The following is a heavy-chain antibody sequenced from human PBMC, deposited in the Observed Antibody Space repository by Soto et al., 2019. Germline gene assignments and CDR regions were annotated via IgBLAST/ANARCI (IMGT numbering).Heavy chain of an antibody. V-gene: IGHV1-69*01. D-gene: IGHD1-20*01. J-gene: IGHJ4*02. Sequence: QVELVQSGAEVKKPGSSVKVTCKASGAIFSSNAISWVRKAPGQGLEWMGGILPIFGRTNYAQKFQVRVTGTADEYTGPVYLDLSSLHPEETVVYSCATGRRINTYAPPVDFVYWCQGTLVSASS. CDR2: ILPIFGRT. CDR1: GAIFSSNA. CDR3: ATGRRINTYAPPVDFVY.